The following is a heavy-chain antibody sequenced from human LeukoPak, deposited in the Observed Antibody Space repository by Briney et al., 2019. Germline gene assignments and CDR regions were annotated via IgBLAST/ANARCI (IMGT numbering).Heavy chain of an antibody. Sequence: PSETLSLTCAVYGGSFSGYYWRWIRQPPGKGLEWIGEINQSGSTNYNPSLKSRVTISVDTSKNQFSLKLSSVTAADTAVYYCVREGKYGSGNNWFDPWGQGTLVTVSS. CDR1: GGSFSGYY. CDR3: VREGKYGSGNNWFDP. J-gene: IGHJ5*02. CDR2: INQSGST. D-gene: IGHD3-10*01. V-gene: IGHV4-34*01.